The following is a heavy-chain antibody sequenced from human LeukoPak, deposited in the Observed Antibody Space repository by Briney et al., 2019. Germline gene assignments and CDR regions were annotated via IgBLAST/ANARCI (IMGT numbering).Heavy chain of an antibody. J-gene: IGHJ3*02. CDR3: AGSADYDILTGYYTAPGAFDI. V-gene: IGHV3-11*01. D-gene: IGHD3-9*01. CDR2: ISSSGSTI. Sequence: GGSLRLSCAASGFTFSDYYMSWIRQAPGKGLEWVSYISSSGSTIYYADSVKGRFTISRDNAKNSLYLQMSSLRAEDTAVYYCAGSADYDILTGYYTAPGAFDIWGQGTMVTVSS. CDR1: GFTFSDYY.